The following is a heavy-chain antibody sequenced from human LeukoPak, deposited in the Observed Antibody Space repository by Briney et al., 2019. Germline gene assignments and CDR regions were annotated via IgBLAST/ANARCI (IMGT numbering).Heavy chain of an antibody. D-gene: IGHD2-15*01. J-gene: IGHJ4*02. V-gene: IGHV4-38-2*02. CDR3: ARAPRLYVVDY. Sequence: SETLSLTCTVSGYSISSGYYWGWIRQPPGKGLEWIGSIYHSGSTYYNPSLKSRVTISVDTSKNQFSLKLSSVTAADTAVYYCARAPRLYVVDYWGQGTLVTVS. CDR2: IYHSGST. CDR1: GYSISSGYY.